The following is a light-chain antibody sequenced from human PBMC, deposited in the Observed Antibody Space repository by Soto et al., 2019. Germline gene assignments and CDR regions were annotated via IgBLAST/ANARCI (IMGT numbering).Light chain of an antibody. J-gene: IGLJ1*01. CDR3: SSYTNINTRACV. V-gene: IGLV2-14*01. CDR1: SGDIGSYNR. Sequence: QSALTQPASVSGSPGQSITISCTGTSGDIGSYNRVSWYQQHPGKAPKLIIYEVTDRPSGVSNRFSGSKSGNTASLTISGLQAEAEAEYYCSSYTNINTRACVFGTGTTLTVL. CDR2: EVT.